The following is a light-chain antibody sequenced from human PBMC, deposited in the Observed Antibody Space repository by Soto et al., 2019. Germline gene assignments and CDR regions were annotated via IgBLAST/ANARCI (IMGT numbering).Light chain of an antibody. CDR2: DVS. J-gene: IGLJ1*01. CDR3: SSYTSSSTYV. Sequence: QSALTQPASVSGSPGQSITISCTGTSSDVGDYNYVSWYQQHPGKAPKLMIYDVSNRPSGVSNRFSGSKSDNTASLTISGLQGDDEADYYCSSYTSSSTYVFGTGTKLTVL. V-gene: IGLV2-14*01. CDR1: SSDVGDYNY.